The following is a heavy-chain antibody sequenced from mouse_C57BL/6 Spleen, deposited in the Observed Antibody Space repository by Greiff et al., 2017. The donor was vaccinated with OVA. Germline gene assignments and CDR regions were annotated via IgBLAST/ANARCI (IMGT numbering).Heavy chain of an antibody. J-gene: IGHJ2*01. D-gene: IGHD2-3*01. CDR3: ARPGPDGLLDD. CDR2: INPNNGGT. V-gene: IGHV1-22*01. Sequence: EVKLVESGPELVKPGASVKMSCKASGYTFTDYNMHWVKQSHGKSLEWIGYINPNNGGTSYNQKFKGKATLTVNKSSSTAYMELRSLTSEDSAVYYCARPGPDGLLDDWGQGTTLTVSS. CDR1: GYTFTDYN.